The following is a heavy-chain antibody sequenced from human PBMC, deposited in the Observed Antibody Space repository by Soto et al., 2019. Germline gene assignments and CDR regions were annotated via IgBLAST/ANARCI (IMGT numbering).Heavy chain of an antibody. CDR3: ARRIAARVENCFDP. Sequence: QVQLVQSGAEVKKPGSSVKVSCKASGGTFSSYAISWVRQAPGQGLEWMGGIIPIFGTANYAQKFQGRVTITADESTSTAYMELSSLRSEDTAMYYCARRIAARVENCFDPWGQGTLVTVSS. CDR2: IIPIFGTA. V-gene: IGHV1-69*12. D-gene: IGHD6-6*01. CDR1: GGTFSSYA. J-gene: IGHJ5*02.